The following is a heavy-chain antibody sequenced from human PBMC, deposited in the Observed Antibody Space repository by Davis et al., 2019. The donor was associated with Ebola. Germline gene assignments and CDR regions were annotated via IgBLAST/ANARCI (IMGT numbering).Heavy chain of an antibody. D-gene: IGHD6-6*01. CDR1: GFTFSSYA. CDR2: ISGSGGST. J-gene: IGHJ4*02. CDR3: ETSSSSGGDY. Sequence: GGSLRLSCAASGFTFSSYAMSWVRQAPGKGLEWVSAISGSGGSTYYADSVKGQFTISRDDSKNTAYLQMNSLKTEDTAVYYCETSSSSGGDYWGQGTLVTVSS. V-gene: IGHV3-23*01.